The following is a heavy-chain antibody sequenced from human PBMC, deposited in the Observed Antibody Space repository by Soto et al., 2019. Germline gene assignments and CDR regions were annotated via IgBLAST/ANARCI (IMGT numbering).Heavy chain of an antibody. CDR1: GYSFTSYG. V-gene: IGHV1-18*01. D-gene: IGHD7-27*01. J-gene: IGHJ3*02. Sequence: QLEQSGAELKKPGASVRVSCKASGYSFTSYGITWVRQAPGQGLEWMAWIDTQNGNTNHAYKLQGRVSMTTETSTTTAYIELSGLRSDDTARYYCARDWPEGLGAFNIWGHGTMVTVAS. CDR2: IDTQNGNT. CDR3: ARDWPEGLGAFNI.